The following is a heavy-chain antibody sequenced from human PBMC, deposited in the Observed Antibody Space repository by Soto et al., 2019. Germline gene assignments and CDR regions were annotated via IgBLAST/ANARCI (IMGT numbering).Heavy chain of an antibody. V-gene: IGHV3-15*01. CDR1: GFTFSNAW. J-gene: IGHJ4*02. CDR2: IKSKTDGGTT. D-gene: IGHD4-17*01. Sequence: EVQLVESGGGLVKPGGSLRLSCAASGFTFSNAWMSWVRQAPGKGLEWVGRIKSKTDGGTTDYAAPVKGRFTISRDDSKNTLYLQMNSLKTEDTAVYYCTTAPPPFGDYVPPLGYWGQGTLVTVSS. CDR3: TTAPPPFGDYVPPLGY.